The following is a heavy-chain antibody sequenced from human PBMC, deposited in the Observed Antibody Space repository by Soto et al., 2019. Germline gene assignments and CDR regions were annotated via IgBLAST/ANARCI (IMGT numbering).Heavy chain of an antibody. Sequence: GESLKISCKGSGYSFISYWISWVRQMPGKGLEWMGRIDPSDSYTNYSPSFQGHVTISVDKSISTAYLQWSSLKASDTAMYYCARHTRKASLERFYYYGMDVWGQGTTVTVSS. CDR2: IDPSDSYT. CDR3: ARHTRKASLERFYYYGMDV. V-gene: IGHV5-10-1*01. CDR1: GYSFISYW. J-gene: IGHJ6*02. D-gene: IGHD1-1*01.